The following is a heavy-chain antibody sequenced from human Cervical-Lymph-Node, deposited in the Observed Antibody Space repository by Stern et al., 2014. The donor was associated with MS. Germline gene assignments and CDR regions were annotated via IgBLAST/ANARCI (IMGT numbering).Heavy chain of an antibody. J-gene: IGHJ6*02. Sequence: VQLVESGAEVRKPGSSVKVSCKASGGAFSSYVISWVRQAPGQGLEWMGGIIPIFGLPNYAQRFQGRVTITADKSTTPLYMDLRSLRSEDTAVYYCARGTSVPPLHNYGLDVWGQGTTVTVSS. CDR1: GGAFSSYV. V-gene: IGHV1-69*17. CDR2: IIPIFGLP. CDR3: ARGTSVPPLHNYGLDV. D-gene: IGHD4-17*01.